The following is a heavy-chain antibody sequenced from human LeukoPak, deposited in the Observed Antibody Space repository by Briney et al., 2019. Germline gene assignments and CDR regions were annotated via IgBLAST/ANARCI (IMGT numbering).Heavy chain of an antibody. J-gene: IGHJ4*02. D-gene: IGHD2-2*01. CDR2: IKPDGSEK. CDR1: GFTFSSHN. CDR3: ARMSSYCDY. V-gene: IGHV3-7*01. Sequence: PGGSLRLSCVASGFTFSSHNMNWVRQTPGKGLETVATIKPDGSEKYYVDSVKGRFTISRDNAKSSLYLQMNSLRAEDTGVYFCARMSSYCDYWGQGTLVTVSS.